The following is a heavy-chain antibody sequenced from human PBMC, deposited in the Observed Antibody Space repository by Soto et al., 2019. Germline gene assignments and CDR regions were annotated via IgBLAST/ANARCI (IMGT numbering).Heavy chain of an antibody. J-gene: IGHJ6*02. Sequence: GSLRLSCAASGFTFSSYSMNWVRQAPGKGLEWVVYVTTSGDTMFYADSVEGRFAISRDVAKNSVHLQMNSLGDEDTAVYYCVREEASGSSGLTYHYYYNGMDVWGQGTTVTVSS. V-gene: IGHV3-48*02. CDR3: VREEASGSSGLTYHYYYNGMDV. CDR2: VTTSGDTM. D-gene: IGHD3-10*01. CDR1: GFTFSSYS.